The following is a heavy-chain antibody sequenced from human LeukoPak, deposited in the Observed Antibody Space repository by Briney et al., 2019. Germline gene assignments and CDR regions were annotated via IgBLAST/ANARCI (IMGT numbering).Heavy chain of an antibody. V-gene: IGHV5-51*01. CDR1: GYSFTIYC. CDR3: ARRGYDSSGYSDY. D-gene: IGHD3-22*01. Sequence: GASLQISCKGSGYSFTIYCIGGARQVPAKGRECMRIIYPGDSDTRYSPSFPGPVPLSADKSISPAYLQWSSLKASDTAMYYCARRGYDSSGYSDYWGQGTLVTVSS. J-gene: IGHJ4*02. CDR2: IYPGDSDT.